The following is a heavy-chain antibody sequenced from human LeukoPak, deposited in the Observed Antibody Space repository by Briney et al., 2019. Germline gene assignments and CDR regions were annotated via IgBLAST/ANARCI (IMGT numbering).Heavy chain of an antibody. V-gene: IGHV1-46*01. D-gene: IGHD3-22*01. CDR3: IYDSSGYYPDY. Sequence: GASVKASCKASGYTFTSYYMHWVRQAPGQGLEWMGIINPSGGSTSYAQKFQGRVTMTRGTSTSTVYMELSSLRSEDTAVYYCIYDSSGYYPDYWGQGTLVTVSS. J-gene: IGHJ4*02. CDR1: GYTFTSYY. CDR2: INPSGGST.